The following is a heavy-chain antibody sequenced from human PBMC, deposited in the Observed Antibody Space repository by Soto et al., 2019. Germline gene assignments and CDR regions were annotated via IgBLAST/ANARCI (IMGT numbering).Heavy chain of an antibody. J-gene: IGHJ4*02. CDR2: IYSGGST. D-gene: IGHD5-12*01. V-gene: IGHV3-53*01. CDR3: ARGSILATTQSTYYFDY. CDR1: GFTVSSNY. Sequence: GGSLRLSCAASGFTVSSNYMSWVRQAPGKGLEWVSVIYSGGSTYYADSVKGRFTISRDNSKNTLYLQMNSLSAEDTAVYYCARGSILATTQSTYYFDYWGQGTLVTVSS.